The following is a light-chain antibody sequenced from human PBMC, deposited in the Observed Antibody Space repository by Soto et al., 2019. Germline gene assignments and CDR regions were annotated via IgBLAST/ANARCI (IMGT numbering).Light chain of an antibody. Sequence: EIVLTQSPGTLSLSPGQRATLAYGASQSVSSSYLAWYQQKPGQXPRLLIYGASSRATGIPDRFSGSGSGTDLTITIDSLEPEDFAVYYCQHRRDWPITFGQGTRLEIK. CDR2: GAS. J-gene: IGKJ5*01. CDR3: QHRRDWPIT. CDR1: QSVSSSY. V-gene: IGKV3D-20*02.